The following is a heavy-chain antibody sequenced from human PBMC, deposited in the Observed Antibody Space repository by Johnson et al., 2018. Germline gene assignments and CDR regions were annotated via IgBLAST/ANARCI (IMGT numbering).Heavy chain of an antibody. CDR2: INPNSGGT. D-gene: IGHD2-21*01. J-gene: IGHJ3*01. Sequence: QVQLVQSGAEVKKPGASVKVSCKASGYTFTGYYMHWVRQAPGQGLEWMGWINPNSGGTNYAQKFQGRVTMTRDTSTSTVYMDVSSLSSDDTAVYYGARPAGRVVVNDALGVWGQGTMVTVSS. CDR3: ARPAGRVVVNDALGV. V-gene: IGHV1-2*02. CDR1: GYTFTGYY.